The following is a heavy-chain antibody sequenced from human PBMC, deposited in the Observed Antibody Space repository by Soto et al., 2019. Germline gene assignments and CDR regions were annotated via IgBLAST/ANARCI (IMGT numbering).Heavy chain of an antibody. Sequence: ASVKVSCKASGGTFSSYAISWVRQAPGQGLEWMGGIIPIFGTANYAQKFQGRVTITADESTSTAYMELSSLRSDDTAVYYCARGGGYCSGGSCYSHYYYGMDVWGQGTTVTVSS. J-gene: IGHJ6*02. D-gene: IGHD2-15*01. CDR2: IIPIFGTA. V-gene: IGHV1-69*13. CDR1: GGTFSSYA. CDR3: ARGGGYCSGGSCYSHYYYGMDV.